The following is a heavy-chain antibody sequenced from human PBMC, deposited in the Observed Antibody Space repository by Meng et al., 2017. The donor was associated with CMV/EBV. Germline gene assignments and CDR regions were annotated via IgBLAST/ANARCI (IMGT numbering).Heavy chain of an antibody. V-gene: IGHV3-53*01. CDR2: IYSGGST. Sequence: GESLKISCAASGFTVSSNYMSWVRQAPGKGLEWVSVIYSGGSTYYADSVKGRFTISRDNYKNTLYLQMNSLRAEDTHVYYCATSGGYYYYGMDVWGQGTTVTVSS. J-gene: IGHJ6*02. CDR3: ATSGGYYYYGMDV. CDR1: GFTVSSNY. D-gene: IGHD6-25*01.